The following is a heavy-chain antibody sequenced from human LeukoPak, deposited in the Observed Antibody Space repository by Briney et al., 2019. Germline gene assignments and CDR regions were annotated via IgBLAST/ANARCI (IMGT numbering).Heavy chain of an antibody. Sequence: PGGSLRLSCAASGCTFSSYAMSWVRQAPGKGLEWVSAISGSGGSTYYADSVKGRFTISRDNSKNTLYLQMTSLRAEDTAVYYCAKGVAGSGYSDYWGQGTLVTVSS. CDR3: AKGVAGSGYSDY. J-gene: IGHJ4*02. V-gene: IGHV3-23*01. CDR1: GCTFSSYA. CDR2: ISGSGGST. D-gene: IGHD2-15*01.